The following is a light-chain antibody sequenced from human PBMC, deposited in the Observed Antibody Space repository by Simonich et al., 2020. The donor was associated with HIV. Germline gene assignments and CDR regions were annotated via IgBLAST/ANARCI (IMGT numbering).Light chain of an antibody. CDR2: GAS. CDR3: QQNNNWPPWT. CDR1: QSVSSN. Sequence: EIVMTQSPATLSVSPGERATFPCRASQSVSSNLAWYQQKPGQAPRILIYGASTRATSIPARCRGSGSGTEFTLTISSMQSEDFAVYYCQQNNNWPPWTFGQGTKVEIK. V-gene: IGKV3-15*01. J-gene: IGKJ1*01.